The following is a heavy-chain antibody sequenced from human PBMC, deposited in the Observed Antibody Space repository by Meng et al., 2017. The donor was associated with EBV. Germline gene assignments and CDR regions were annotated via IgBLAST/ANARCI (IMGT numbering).Heavy chain of an antibody. CDR3: VRGYDYGDYVDY. J-gene: IGHJ4*02. D-gene: IGHD4-17*01. Sequence: QLQLQESGPGLLKPSVTRSLICIVSGGSISTPNYYWGWIRQPPGKGLEWIGTFYSVATTFYNPSLKSRLTISVDTSKNQFSLRLSSVTAADTAIYYCVRGYDYGDYVDYWGQGTLVTVSS. V-gene: IGHV4-39*07. CDR2: FYSVATT. CDR1: GGSISTPNYY.